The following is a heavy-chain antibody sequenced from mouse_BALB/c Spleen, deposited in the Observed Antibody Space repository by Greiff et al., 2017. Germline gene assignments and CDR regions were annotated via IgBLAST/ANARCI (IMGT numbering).Heavy chain of an antibody. J-gene: IGHJ4*01. Sequence: DVHLVESGGGLVQPGGSRKLSCAASGFTFSSFGMHWVRQAPEKGLEWVAYISSGSSTIYYADTVKGRFTISRDNPKNTLFLQMTSLRSEDTAMYYCARFYYYGYYYAMDYWGQGTSVTVSS. D-gene: IGHD1-1*01. CDR2: ISSGSSTI. CDR3: ARFYYYGYYYAMDY. CDR1: GFTFSSFG. V-gene: IGHV5-17*02.